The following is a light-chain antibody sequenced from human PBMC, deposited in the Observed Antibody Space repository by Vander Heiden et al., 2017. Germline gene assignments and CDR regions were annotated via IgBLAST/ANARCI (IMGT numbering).Light chain of an antibody. CDR1: SLRSYY. Sequence: SSELTQDPAVSVALAQTVRITCQGDSLRSYYASWYQQKPGQAPVLVIYGKNNRPSGIPDRFSGSSSGNTASLTITGAQAEDEADYYCDSRDSSGNHLEVFGGGTKLTVL. V-gene: IGLV3-19*01. J-gene: IGLJ2*01. CDR3: DSRDSSGNHLEV. CDR2: GKN.